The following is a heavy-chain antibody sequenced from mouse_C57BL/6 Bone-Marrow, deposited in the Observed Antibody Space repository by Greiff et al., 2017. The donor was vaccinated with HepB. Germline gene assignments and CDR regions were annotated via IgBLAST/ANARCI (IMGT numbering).Heavy chain of an antibody. CDR2: ISSGSSTI. CDR1: GFTFSDYG. V-gene: IGHV5-17*01. CDR3: ARGYDYDYFDY. Sequence: DVKLVESGGGLVKPGGSLKLSCAASGFTFSDYGMHWVRQAPEKGLEWVAYISSGSSTIYYADTVKGRFTISRDNAKNTLFLQMTSLRSEDTAMYYCARGYDYDYFDYWGQGTTLTVSS. J-gene: IGHJ2*01. D-gene: IGHD2-4*01.